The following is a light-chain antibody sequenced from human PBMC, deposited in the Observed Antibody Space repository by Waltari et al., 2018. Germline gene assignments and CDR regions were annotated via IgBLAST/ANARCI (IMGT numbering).Light chain of an antibody. CDR2: EVS. Sequence: QPALTQPPSASGPPGHSVTIPRTAPSSNVARYHYYPRYQQHPDTAPKLMIYEVSKRPSGVPARLSGSKSGNTASLTVSGLQAEDEADYYCSSYAGSNNVVFGGGTKLTVL. J-gene: IGLJ2*01. CDR3: SSYAGSNNVV. CDR1: SSNVARYHY. V-gene: IGLV2-8*01.